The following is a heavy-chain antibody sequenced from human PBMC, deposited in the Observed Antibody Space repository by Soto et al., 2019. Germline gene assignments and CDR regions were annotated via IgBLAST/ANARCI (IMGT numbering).Heavy chain of an antibody. V-gene: IGHV1-18*04. CDR1: GYTFSNYG. Sequence: ASVKVSCKASGYTFSNYGIYWLRQAPGQGLEWLGWVSTYNGDTNYAQKFHDRVTMTTHTSTNTASMELRSLKSDDTAVYYCARGHFDFWGGYPIEYWGQGTSVTVSS. J-gene: IGHJ4*02. D-gene: IGHD3-3*01. CDR3: ARGHFDFWGGYPIEY. CDR2: VSTYNGDT.